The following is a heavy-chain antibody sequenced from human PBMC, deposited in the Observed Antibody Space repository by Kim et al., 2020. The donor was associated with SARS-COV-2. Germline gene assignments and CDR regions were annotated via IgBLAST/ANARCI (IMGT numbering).Heavy chain of an antibody. CDR2: IYYSGST. CDR1: GGSISSYY. CDR3: ARNSRLIPRYFDY. V-gene: IGHV4-59*01. J-gene: IGHJ4*02. D-gene: IGHD1-26*01. Sequence: SETLSLTCTVSGGSISSYYWSWIRQPPGKGLEWIGYIYYSGSTHYNSSLKSRVTITVDTSQNQFSLKLSSVTAEDTAVYYCARNSRLIPRYFDYWGQGTRVTVSS.